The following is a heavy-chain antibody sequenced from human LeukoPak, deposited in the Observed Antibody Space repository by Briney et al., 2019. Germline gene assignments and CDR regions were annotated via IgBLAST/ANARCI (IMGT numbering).Heavy chain of an antibody. CDR2: ISSNGGST. V-gene: IGHV3-64*01. Sequence: GGSLRLSCAASGFTFSSYAMHWVRQAPGKGLEYGSAISSNGGSTYYANSVKGRFTISRDNSKNTLYLQMGSLRAEDMAVYYCARPYYYDSGAAGYWGQGTLVTVSS. J-gene: IGHJ4*02. CDR1: GFTFSSYA. D-gene: IGHD3-22*01. CDR3: ARPYYYDSGAAGY.